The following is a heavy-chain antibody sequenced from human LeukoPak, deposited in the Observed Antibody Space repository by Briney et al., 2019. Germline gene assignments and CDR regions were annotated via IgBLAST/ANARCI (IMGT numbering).Heavy chain of an antibody. Sequence: SETLSLTCAVYGGSFSGYYWSWIRQPPGKGLEWIGEINHSGSTNYNPSLKSRVTISVDTSKNQFSLKLSSVTAADTAVYYCARVGALLDNYEWTVRYYYYMDVWGKGTTVTVSS. J-gene: IGHJ6*03. CDR2: INHSGST. V-gene: IGHV4-34*01. CDR1: GGSFSGYY. CDR3: ARVGALLDNYEWTVRYYYYMDV. D-gene: IGHD4-11*01.